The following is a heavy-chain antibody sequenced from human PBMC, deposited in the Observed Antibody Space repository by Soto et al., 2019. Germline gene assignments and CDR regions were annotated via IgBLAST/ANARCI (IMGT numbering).Heavy chain of an antibody. CDR3: AKRGGHSGWGDFDS. D-gene: IGHD6-19*01. CDR2: IGNTLDTI. V-gene: IGHV3-48*01. Sequence: GSLISSSEGRGCTFSSYGIHSVRQETGKGLEWVEYIGNTLDTIYYADSVKGRFTVSRDNSEKTLYLQMNGLRAEDTAIYYCAKRGGHSGWGDFDSWGQGILVTVSS. CDR1: GCTFSSYG. J-gene: IGHJ4*02.